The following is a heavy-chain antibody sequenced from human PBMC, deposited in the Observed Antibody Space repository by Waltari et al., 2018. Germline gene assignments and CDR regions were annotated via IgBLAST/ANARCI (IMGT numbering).Heavy chain of an antibody. J-gene: IGHJ6*02. V-gene: IGHV3-7*04. Sequence: EVQLVESGGDLVQPGGSLRVSCAASGFSFSNYWRPWVRQAPGKGLEWVANIKEDGSEKYYLDSVKGRFTLSRDNAKNSLYLQMDSLRAEDTAVYYCARDRSTGHYHYGMDVWGQGTTVTVS. D-gene: IGHD6-13*01. CDR1: GFSFSNYW. CDR2: IKEDGSEK. CDR3: ARDRSTGHYHYGMDV.